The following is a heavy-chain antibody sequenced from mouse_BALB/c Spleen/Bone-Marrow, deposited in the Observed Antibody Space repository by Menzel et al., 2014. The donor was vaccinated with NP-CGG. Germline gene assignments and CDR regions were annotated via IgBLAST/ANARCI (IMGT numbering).Heavy chain of an antibody. CDR2: IRLKSNNYAT. J-gene: IGHJ2*01. CDR3: TRVLRLFDY. V-gene: IGHV6-6*02. D-gene: IGHD1-2*01. CDR1: GFTFSNYW. Sequence: DVQLQESGGGLVQPGGSMKLSCVASGFTFSNYWMTWVRQSPEKGLEWVAEIRLKSNNYATHYAESVKGRFTISRDDSKGSVCLQMNNLRAEDSGIYYCTRVLRLFDYWGQGTTLTASS.